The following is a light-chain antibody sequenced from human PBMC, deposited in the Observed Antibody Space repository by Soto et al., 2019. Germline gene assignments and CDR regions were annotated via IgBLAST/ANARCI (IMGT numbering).Light chain of an antibody. J-gene: IGLJ2*01. CDR1: SSDVGGYNF. CDR2: DVD. Sequence: QSALTQRASVSGSPGQSITISCTGTSSDVGGYNFVSWYQQHPGKAPRLMIFDVDNRPSGVSTRFSGSKSGNTASLTISGLQAEDEADYYCCSYSGSSTIVVFGGGTKLTVL. V-gene: IGLV2-14*03. CDR3: CSYSGSSTIVV.